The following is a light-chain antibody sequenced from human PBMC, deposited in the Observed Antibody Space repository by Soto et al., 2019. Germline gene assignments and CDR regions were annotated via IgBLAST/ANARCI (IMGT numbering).Light chain of an antibody. V-gene: IGKV3-20*01. CDR1: QIVASTS. CDR2: AAS. Sequence: EIVLTQSPGTLSLSPGDRATLSCRASQIVASTSFAWYQQSPGQAPRLLIYAASTRASDVPDRFSGSGSGPDFTLSIGRLEPEYFAVYYCHQYDGSPPYTFGQGTRLEIK. CDR3: HQYDGSPPYT. J-gene: IGKJ2*01.